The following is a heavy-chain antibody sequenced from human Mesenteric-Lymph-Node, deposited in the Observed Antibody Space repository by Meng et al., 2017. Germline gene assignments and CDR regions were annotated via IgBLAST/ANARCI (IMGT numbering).Heavy chain of an antibody. CDR3: AREPNLVRGVHDY. D-gene: IGHD3-10*01. J-gene: IGHJ4*02. Sequence: QGQLEGSGPGLVKPSETLSLTCAVSGASVSSNNWWSWVRQPPGKGLEWIGEIYHSGSINYNPSLKSRVTMSLDKSKNQLTLRLTSVTAADTAVYSCAREPNLVRGVHDYWGLGTLVTVSS. CDR2: IYHSGSI. CDR1: GASVSSNNW. V-gene: IGHV4-4*02.